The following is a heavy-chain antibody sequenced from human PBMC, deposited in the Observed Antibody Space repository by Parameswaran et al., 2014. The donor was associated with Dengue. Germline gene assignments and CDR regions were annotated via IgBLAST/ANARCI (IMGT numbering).Heavy chain of an antibody. D-gene: IGHD3-3*01. J-gene: IGHJ6*02. V-gene: IGHV1-69*01. CDR2: IIPIFGTA. CDR3: AREGRGYDFWSVSMDV. Sequence: WVRQAPGQGLEWMGGIIPIFGTANYAQKFQGRVTITADESTSTAYMELSSLRSEDTAVYYCAREGRGYDFWSVSMDVWGQGTTVTVSS.